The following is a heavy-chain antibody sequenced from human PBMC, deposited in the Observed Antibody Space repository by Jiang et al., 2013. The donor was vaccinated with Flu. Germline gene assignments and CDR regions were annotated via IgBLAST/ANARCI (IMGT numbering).Heavy chain of an antibody. CDR2: IYKTGST. D-gene: IGHD3-22*01. CDR1: GGSLSCYY. Sequence: GPGLVKPSETLSLTCAVSGGSLSCYYWTWIRQPAGKGLEWIGRIYKTGSTNYNPSLKSRVTMSVDTSKNQFSLNLSSVTAADTAVYYCARGRDYDDSGYTAFDYWGQGTLVTVSS. J-gene: IGHJ4*02. CDR3: ARGRDYDDSGYTAFDY. V-gene: IGHV4-4*07.